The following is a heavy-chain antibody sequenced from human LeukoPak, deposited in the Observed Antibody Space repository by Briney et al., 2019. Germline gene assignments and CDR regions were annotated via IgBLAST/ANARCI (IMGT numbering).Heavy chain of an antibody. CDR3: ARDDRGGYYDSSGPGDY. J-gene: IGHJ4*02. Sequence: ASVKVSCKASGGTFSSYAISWVRQAPGQGLEWMGRIIPILGIANYAQKFQGRVTITADKSTSTAYMELRSLRSDDTAVYYCARDDRGGYYDSSGPGDYWGQGTLVTVSS. CDR2: IIPILGIA. V-gene: IGHV1-69*04. CDR1: GGTFSSYA. D-gene: IGHD3-22*01.